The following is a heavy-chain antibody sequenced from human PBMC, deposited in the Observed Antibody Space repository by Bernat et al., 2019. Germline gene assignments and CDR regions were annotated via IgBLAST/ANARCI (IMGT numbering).Heavy chain of an antibody. CDR2: IWYDGSNK. D-gene: IGHD6-19*01. CDR3: ARREETSGWHHPIDD. Sequence: QVQLVESGGGVVQPGRSLRLSCAASGFTFSSYGMHWVRQAPGKGLEWVAVIWYDGSNKYYADSVKGRFTISRDNSKNTLSLQMNTLRAEDTAVYYCARREETSGWHHPIDDWGQGTLVTVSS. CDR1: GFTFSSYG. J-gene: IGHJ4*01. V-gene: IGHV3-33*01.